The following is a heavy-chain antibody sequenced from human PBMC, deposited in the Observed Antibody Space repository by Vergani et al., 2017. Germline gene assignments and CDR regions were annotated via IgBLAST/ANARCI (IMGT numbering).Heavy chain of an antibody. V-gene: IGHV4-31*03. CDR1: GGSISSGGYY. Sequence: QVQLQESGPGLVKPSQTLSLTCTVSGGSISSGGYYWSWIRQHPGKGLEWIGYIYYSGSTNYNPSLKSRVTISIDTTKNEFSLKLSSVTAADTAVYYCARRALVGSVYFDYWGQGTLVTVSS. CDR2: IYYSGST. J-gene: IGHJ4*02. CDR3: ARRALVGSVYFDY. D-gene: IGHD1-26*01.